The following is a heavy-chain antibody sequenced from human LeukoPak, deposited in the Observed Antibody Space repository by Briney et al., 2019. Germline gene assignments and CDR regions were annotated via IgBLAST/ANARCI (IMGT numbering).Heavy chain of an antibody. D-gene: IGHD3-22*01. Sequence: GGPLRLSCAASGFTFSSYAMHWVRQAPGKGLEYVSAISSNGGSTYYANSVKGRFTISRDNSKNTLYLQMGSLRAEDMAVYYCARDHHYYDSSGYPKAPDYWGQGTLVTVSS. J-gene: IGHJ4*02. CDR1: GFTFSSYA. CDR2: ISSNGGST. CDR3: ARDHHYYDSSGYPKAPDY. V-gene: IGHV3-64*01.